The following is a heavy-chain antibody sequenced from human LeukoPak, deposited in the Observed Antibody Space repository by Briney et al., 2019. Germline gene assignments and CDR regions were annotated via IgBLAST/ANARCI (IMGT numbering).Heavy chain of an antibody. CDR3: ARAQYYDSSGYYYRYYFDY. CDR2: INPNSGGT. CDR1: GYTFTGYY. D-gene: IGHD3-22*01. Sequence: ASVKVSCKASGYTFTGYYMHWVRQAPGQGLEWMGWINPNSGGTNYAQKFQGWVTMTRDTSISTAYMELSRLRSDDTAVYYCARAQYYDSSGYYYRYYFDYWGQGTLVTVSS. V-gene: IGHV1-2*04. J-gene: IGHJ4*02.